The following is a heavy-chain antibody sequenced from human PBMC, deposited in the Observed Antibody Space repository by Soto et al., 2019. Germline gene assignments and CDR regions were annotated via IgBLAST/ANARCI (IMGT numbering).Heavy chain of an antibody. Sequence: LSLTCTVSGGSISSYYWSWIRQPAGKGLEWIGRIYTSGNTNYNPSLKSRVTMSVDTSKNQFSLKLSSVTAADTAVYYCATELYQQNDAFDIWGQGTMVTVSS. J-gene: IGHJ3*02. CDR2: IYTSGNT. V-gene: IGHV4-4*07. CDR1: GGSISSYY. D-gene: IGHD2-2*01. CDR3: ATELYQQNDAFDI.